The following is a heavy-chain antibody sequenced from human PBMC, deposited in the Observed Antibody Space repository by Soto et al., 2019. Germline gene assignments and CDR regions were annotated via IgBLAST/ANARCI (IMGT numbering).Heavy chain of an antibody. CDR3: VRAPEQRPFDY. CDR1: GFTLSDNR. Sequence: EVQLVESGGGLVQPGGSLRLSCAASGFTLSDNRIHWVRRAPGKGLVWVSRINNDGSSVTYADSVKGRFTLSRDNAKNTWFLQMDSLRVEDTAMYYCVRAPEQRPFDYWGQGTLVTVSS. D-gene: IGHD6-25*01. J-gene: IGHJ4*02. V-gene: IGHV3-74*03. CDR2: INNDGSSV.